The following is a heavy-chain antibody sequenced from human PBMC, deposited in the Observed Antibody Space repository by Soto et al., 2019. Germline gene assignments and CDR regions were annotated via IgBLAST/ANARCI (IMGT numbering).Heavy chain of an antibody. D-gene: IGHD1-26*01. J-gene: IGHJ1*01. CDR3: AKPGVGATINAEYFQH. CDR2: ISNDGSKQ. Sequence: GGSLRLSCAASGFTFSSYGMHWVRQAPGKGLEWVAVISNDGSKQYFADSVKGRFTISRDSSKNTLYLQMNFLRAEDTAVYYCAKPGVGATINAEYFQHWGQGTLVTVSS. V-gene: IGHV3-30*18. CDR1: GFTFSSYG.